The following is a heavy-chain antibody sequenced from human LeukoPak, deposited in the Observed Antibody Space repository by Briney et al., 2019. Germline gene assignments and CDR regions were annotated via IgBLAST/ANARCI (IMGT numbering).Heavy chain of an antibody. J-gene: IGHJ5*02. V-gene: IGHV4-34*01. CDR1: GGSFSGYY. CDR3: ARGSIAGSVLIWFDP. D-gene: IGHD6-6*01. CDR2: INHSGST. Sequence: SETLSPTCAVDGGSFSGYYWSWIRQPPGKGLEWIGEINHSGSTNYNPSLKSRVTISVDTSKNQFSLKLSSVTAADTAVYYCARGSIAGSVLIWFDPWGQGTLVTVSS.